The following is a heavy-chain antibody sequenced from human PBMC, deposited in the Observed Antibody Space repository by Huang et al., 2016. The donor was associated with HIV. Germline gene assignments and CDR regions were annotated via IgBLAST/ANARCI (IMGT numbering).Heavy chain of an antibody. CDR1: EYTLPELS. Sequence: QVQLVQTRAEVKKPGDSVKVSCKVSEYTLPELSINWGRQPPGKGLEWMGSVYPEIGETRYAQIFHDTATTNIYTLSLPAALALCCISTSNRVDSEYVRSVADFFQYWGQGTLVTVSS. CDR2: VYPEIGET. J-gene: IGHJ1*01. CDR3: VRSVADFFQY. V-gene: IGHV1-24*01. D-gene: IGHD6-13*01.